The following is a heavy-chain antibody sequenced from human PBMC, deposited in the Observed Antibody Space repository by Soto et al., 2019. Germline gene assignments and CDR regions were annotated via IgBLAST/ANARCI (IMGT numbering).Heavy chain of an antibody. CDR1: GGTFSSYS. D-gene: IGHD1-26*01. V-gene: IGHV1-69*01. CDR2: IIPIFGTA. J-gene: IGHJ4*02. Sequence: QVQLVQSGAEVKKPGSSVKVSCKASGGTFSSYSINWVRQAPGQGLEWMGEIIPIFGTANDAQKFQGRVTITADESTSTAYMELSSLRSEDTDVYYCARDGGRHSGGIDYWGQGTLVTVAS. CDR3: ARDGGRHSGGIDY.